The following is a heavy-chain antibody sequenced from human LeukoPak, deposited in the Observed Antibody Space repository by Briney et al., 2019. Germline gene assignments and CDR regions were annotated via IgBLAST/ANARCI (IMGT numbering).Heavy chain of an antibody. Sequence: PGGSLRLSCAASGFTFSSYAMSWVRQAPGKGLEWVSAISGSGGSTYYADSVKGRFTISRDNSKNTLYLQVNSLRAEDTAVYYCAKDRYSSSWYDDYFDYWGQGTLVTVSS. CDR2: ISGSGGST. D-gene: IGHD6-13*01. CDR1: GFTFSSYA. J-gene: IGHJ4*02. CDR3: AKDRYSSSWYDDYFDY. V-gene: IGHV3-23*01.